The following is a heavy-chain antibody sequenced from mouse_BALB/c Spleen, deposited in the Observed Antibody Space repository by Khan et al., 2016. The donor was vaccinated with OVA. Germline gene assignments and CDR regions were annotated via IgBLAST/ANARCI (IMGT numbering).Heavy chain of an antibody. CDR1: GYTITNYW. CDR3: ATHVHYAMDY. J-gene: IGHJ4*01. CDR2: IFPGNDDT. Sequence: QVQLKQSGAELARPGASVNLSCKASGYTITNYWIHWVRQRPGQGLEWIGSIFPGNDDTNYTQKFKGKATLTADKSSSTACMQIRTLASEDSAVYYCATHVHYAMDYWGQGTSVTVSS. V-gene: IGHV1-87*01.